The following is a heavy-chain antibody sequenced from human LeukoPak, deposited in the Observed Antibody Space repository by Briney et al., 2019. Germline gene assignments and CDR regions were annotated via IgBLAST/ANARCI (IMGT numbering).Heavy chain of an antibody. V-gene: IGHV3-30*18. CDR3: AKSGAGGYLRAFDS. J-gene: IGHJ4*02. CDR2: ISYDGNNK. Sequence: GGSLRLSCATSGFTFRSFAVHWVRRAPGKGLEWVTLISYDGNNKYYADSVKGRFTISRDNSKNTLYLQMNSLTTDDTAIYYCAKSGAGGYLRAFDSWGLGTLVTVSS. D-gene: IGHD5-18*01. CDR1: GFTFRSFA.